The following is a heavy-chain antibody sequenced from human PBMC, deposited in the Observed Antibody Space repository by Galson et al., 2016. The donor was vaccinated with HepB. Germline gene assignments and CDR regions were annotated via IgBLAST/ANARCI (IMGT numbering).Heavy chain of an antibody. CDR2: AWDDSSNR. J-gene: IGHJ4*02. D-gene: IGHD3-22*01. CDR3: ARAGYYRSDSSGFLDY. V-gene: IGHV3-33*01. CDR1: GFNFRIDG. Sequence: SPRFPCSVSGFNFRIDGMHWARQAPRNGLEAVATAWDDSSNRFYAVSVDGRFPVSRDNSKNTMNLQMSSMRVEDTAVYYCARAGYYRSDSSGFLDYWGQGTLVTISS.